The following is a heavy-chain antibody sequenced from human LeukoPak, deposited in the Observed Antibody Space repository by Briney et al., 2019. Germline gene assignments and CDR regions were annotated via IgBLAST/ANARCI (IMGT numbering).Heavy chain of an antibody. J-gene: IGHJ4*02. CDR1: GFTFSGYW. D-gene: IGHD3-10*01. Sequence: GGSLRLSCAASGFTFSGYWIHWVRQAPVKGLEWVSRVNSDGSRTDYADSVKGRFTISRDNAKNTLYLHMHSLRPEDTAVYYCARARYGSGGYFFDFWGQGTLVTVSS. CDR2: VNSDGSRT. CDR3: ARARYGSGGYFFDF. V-gene: IGHV3-74*01.